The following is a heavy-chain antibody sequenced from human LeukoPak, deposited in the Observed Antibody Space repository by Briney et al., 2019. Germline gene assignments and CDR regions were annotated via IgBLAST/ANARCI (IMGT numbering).Heavy chain of an antibody. Sequence: GESLKISCKGSGYSFNSNWIGWVRQMPGQGLEWMGIINPGDSDTRYSPSFQGQVTISADKSISTAYLQWSSLKASDTAMYYCARRGLADAFDIWGQGTMVTVSS. J-gene: IGHJ3*02. D-gene: IGHD6-19*01. CDR1: GYSFNSNW. CDR3: ARRGLADAFDI. CDR2: INPGDSDT. V-gene: IGHV5-51*01.